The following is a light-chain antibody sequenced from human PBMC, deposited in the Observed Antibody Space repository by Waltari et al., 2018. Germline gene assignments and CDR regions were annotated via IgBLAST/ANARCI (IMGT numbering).Light chain of an antibody. CDR2: GVT. Sequence: QSALTQPAPVSGSPGPSITISSTGRSSDIGTYNVVSWYQHHPGKAPKLIIHGVTNRPSGVSNRFSGSKSGNTASLTISGLQTEDEADYYCCSYAGSMVVGGGTKLTVL. V-gene: IGLV2-23*02. CDR3: CSYAGSMV. CDR1: SSDIGTYNV. J-gene: IGLJ2*01.